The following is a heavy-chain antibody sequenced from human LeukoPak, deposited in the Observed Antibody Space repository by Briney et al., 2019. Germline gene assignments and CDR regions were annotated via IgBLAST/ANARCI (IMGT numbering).Heavy chain of an antibody. CDR1: GFAFNNAW. CDR2: ISSSSTII. V-gene: IGHV3-48*01. CDR3: ARVGSPIAAAGTVY. J-gene: IGHJ4*02. Sequence: GGSLRLSCAASGFAFNNAWMNWVRQAPGKGLEWVSYISSSSTIIYYADSVKGRFTISRDNAKSSLYLQMNSLRAEDTAVYYCARVGSPIAAAGTVYWGQGTLVTVSS. D-gene: IGHD6-13*01.